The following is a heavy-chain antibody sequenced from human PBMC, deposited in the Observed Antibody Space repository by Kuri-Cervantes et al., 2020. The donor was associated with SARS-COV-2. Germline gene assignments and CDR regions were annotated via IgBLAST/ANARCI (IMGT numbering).Heavy chain of an antibody. CDR1: GYTFTSYG. V-gene: IGHV1-18*01. J-gene: IGHJ4*02. CDR3: AREIERGTVVIAYMGYFDY. Sequence: ASVKVSCKASGYTFTSYGISWVRQAPGQGLEWMGWISAYNGNTNYAQKLQGRVTMTTDISTSTAYMELRSLRSDDTAVHYCAREIERGTVVIAYMGYFDYWGQGTLVTVSS. D-gene: IGHD4-23*01. CDR2: ISAYNGNT.